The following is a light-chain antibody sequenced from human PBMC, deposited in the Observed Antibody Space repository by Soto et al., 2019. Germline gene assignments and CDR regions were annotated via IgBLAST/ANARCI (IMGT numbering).Light chain of an antibody. CDR1: QSVSSN. CDR2: GAS. J-gene: IGKJ4*01. Sequence: EIVMTQSPATLSVSPGERATLSCRASQSVSSNFAWYQQKPGQAPRLLIYGASTRATGIPARFSGSGSGTEFTLNISSLQSEDFAVYYCQQYNNWPPVTFGGGTKVEIK. CDR3: QQYNNWPPVT. V-gene: IGKV3D-15*01.